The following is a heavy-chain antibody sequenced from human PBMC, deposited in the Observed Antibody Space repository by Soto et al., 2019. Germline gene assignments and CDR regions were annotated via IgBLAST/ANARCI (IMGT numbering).Heavy chain of an antibody. CDR1: GFSFSSYA. CDR3: VKDRTVNWDYPGMDV. V-gene: IGHV3-64D*08. CDR2: IASHGSKS. Sequence: DVHLVESGGGLVQPGGSLRLSCSASGFSFSSYAMHWVRQAPGKGLEYVSVIASHGSKSFYAESVQGRFTISRDNSKKALYLQMSSLTPDDSAVYYCVKDRTVNWDYPGMDVCGQGTTVAVS. D-gene: IGHD2-8*02. J-gene: IGHJ6*02.